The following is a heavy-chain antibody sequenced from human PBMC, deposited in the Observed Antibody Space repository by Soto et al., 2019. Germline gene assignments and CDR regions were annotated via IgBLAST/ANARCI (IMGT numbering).Heavy chain of an antibody. CDR3: ARVLQYDFWSDIDRDYYYYMDV. D-gene: IGHD3-3*01. CDR2: ISAYNGNT. J-gene: IGHJ6*03. CDR1: GYTFTSYG. Sequence: ASVKVSCKASGYTFTSYGISWVRQAPGQGLEWMGWISAYNGNTNYAQKLQGRVTMTTDTSTSTAYMELRSLRSDDTAVYYCARVLQYDFWSDIDRDYYYYMDVWGKGTTVTVSS. V-gene: IGHV1-18*01.